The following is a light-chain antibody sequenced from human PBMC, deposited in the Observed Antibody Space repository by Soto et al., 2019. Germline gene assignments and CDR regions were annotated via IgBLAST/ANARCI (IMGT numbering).Light chain of an antibody. Sequence: DIHMTQSPSSLSAAVGDRVTITCRASQSISSYLNWYQQKPGKAPKLLIYAASSLQSGVPSRFSGSRSGTDFALTISTLQPEDSATYYCQQSHSTPSWTFGQGTKVEIK. CDR3: QQSHSTPSWT. J-gene: IGKJ1*01. CDR2: AAS. V-gene: IGKV1-39*01. CDR1: QSISSY.